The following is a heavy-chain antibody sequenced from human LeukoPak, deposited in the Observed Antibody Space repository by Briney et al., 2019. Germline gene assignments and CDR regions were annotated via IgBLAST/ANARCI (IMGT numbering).Heavy chain of an antibody. CDR3: ARGIASFGY. J-gene: IGHJ4*02. D-gene: IGHD2-15*01. V-gene: IGHV3-21*01. CDR1: GFTFSSYS. Sequence: PGGSLRLSCAASGFTFSSYSMNWVRQAPGKGLEWVSSISSSSSYIFYADSVKGRFNISRNNAKNSLYLQMNSLRAEDTAVCYCARGIASFGYWGQGTLVTVSS. CDR2: ISSSSSYI.